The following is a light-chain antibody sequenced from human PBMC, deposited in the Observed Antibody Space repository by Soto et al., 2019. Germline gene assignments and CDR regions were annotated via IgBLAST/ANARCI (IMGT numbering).Light chain of an antibody. Sequence: QSALTQPASVSGSPGQSITISCTGTSSDIGNYNFVSWYQHHPGKAPKLVLYEGGKRPSGVSNRFSGSKSGNTASLTISGLQAADEADYYCGSYGGSSTGLFGVGTKLTVL. CDR1: SSDIGNYNF. CDR2: EGG. J-gene: IGLJ3*02. V-gene: IGLV2-23*01. CDR3: GSYGGSSTGL.